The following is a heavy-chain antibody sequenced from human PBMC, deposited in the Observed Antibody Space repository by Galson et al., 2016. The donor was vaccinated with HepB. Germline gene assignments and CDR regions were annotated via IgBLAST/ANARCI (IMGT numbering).Heavy chain of an antibody. CDR2: LSTRGDFT. J-gene: IGHJ4*02. CDR1: GFMFSKFA. CDR3: AKVGAEGYFETSDY. D-gene: IGHD3-9*01. V-gene: IGHV3-23*01. Sequence: SLRLSCATSGFMFSKFAMTWVRQAPGKGLEWVSTLSTRGDFTWYADSVKGRFTVSRDNSKDSLYLQMNSLRAEDTAIYFCAKVGAEGYFETSDYWGQGTLVTVSS.